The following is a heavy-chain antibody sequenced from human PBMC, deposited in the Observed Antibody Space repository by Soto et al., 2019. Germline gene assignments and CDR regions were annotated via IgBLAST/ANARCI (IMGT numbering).Heavy chain of an antibody. D-gene: IGHD2-15*01. CDR3: AKGSGIVVVVAATGAFDI. CDR2: ISGSGGST. V-gene: IGHV3-23*01. Sequence: QPGGSLRLSCAASGFTFSSYAMSWVRQAPGKGLEWVSAISGSGGSTYYADSVKGRFTISRDNSKNTLYLQMNSLRAEDTAVYYCAKGSGIVVVVAATGAFDIWGQGTMVTVSS. CDR1: GFTFSSYA. J-gene: IGHJ3*02.